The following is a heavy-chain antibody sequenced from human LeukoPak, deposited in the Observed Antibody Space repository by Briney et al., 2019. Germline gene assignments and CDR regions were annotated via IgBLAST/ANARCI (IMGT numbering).Heavy chain of an antibody. CDR3: VRRLEV. J-gene: IGHJ3*01. V-gene: IGHV4-39*01. CDR1: GGSIRSGNYY. CDR2: IYYDGST. Sequence: SETLSPTCAVSGGSIRSGNYYWGWIRQPPGKGLEWIGNIYYDGSTYYNPSLKSRVTISVDTSKNQLSLKVNSVTATDTAVYYCVRRLEVWGQGTMVTVSS.